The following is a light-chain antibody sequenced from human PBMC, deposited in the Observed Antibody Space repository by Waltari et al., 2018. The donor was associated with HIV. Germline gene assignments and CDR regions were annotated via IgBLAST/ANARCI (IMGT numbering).Light chain of an antibody. J-gene: IGKJ4*01. CDR3: QQFNSYPT. CDR2: DAS. CDR1: QGISSA. V-gene: IGKV1-13*02. Sequence: AIQLTKSPSSLSASVGDRVTITCRASQGISSALAWYQQKPGKAPKLLIYDASTLESGVPSRFSCSGSVTDFTLTISSLQPEDFATYYCQQFNSYPTFGGGTKVEIK.